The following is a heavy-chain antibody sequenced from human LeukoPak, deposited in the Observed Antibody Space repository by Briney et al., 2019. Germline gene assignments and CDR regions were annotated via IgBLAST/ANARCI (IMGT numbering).Heavy chain of an antibody. CDR1: GYTFTSYG. D-gene: IGHD6-19*01. CDR3: ARGPRGIAVAGTFQH. V-gene: IGHV1-18*01. Sequence: ASVKVSCKASGYTFTSYGISWVRQAPGQGLEWMGWISAYNGNTNYAQKLQGRVTMTTDTSTSTAYMELRSVRSDDTAVYYCARGPRGIAVAGTFQHWGQGTLVTVSS. CDR2: ISAYNGNT. J-gene: IGHJ1*01.